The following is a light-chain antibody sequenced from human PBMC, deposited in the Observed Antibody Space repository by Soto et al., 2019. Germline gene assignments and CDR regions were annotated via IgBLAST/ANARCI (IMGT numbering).Light chain of an antibody. CDR2: AAS. J-gene: IGKJ5*01. V-gene: IGKV1-39*01. Sequence: DIQMTQSPSSLSASVGDRVTITCRASQNSRNFLNWYQQKPGKAPTLLIYAASRLQSGVPSRFSGSGSWTDFSLTISSLQPDDVATDYCQQTNSIPITFGQGTRLEIK. CDR3: QQTNSIPIT. CDR1: QNSRNF.